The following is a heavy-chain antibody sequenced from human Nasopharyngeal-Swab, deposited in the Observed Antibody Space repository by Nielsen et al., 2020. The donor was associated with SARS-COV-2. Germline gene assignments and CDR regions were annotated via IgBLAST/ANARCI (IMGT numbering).Heavy chain of an antibody. CDR2: ISYDGSNK. Sequence: GGSLRLSCAASGFTFSNYAIHWVRQAPGKGLEWVGVISYDGSNKDYADSVKGRFTASRDNSKDTLYLQMNSLRTEDTAVYYCARTQAGYSYVVYYYGMDVWGQGTTVTVSS. D-gene: IGHD5-18*01. V-gene: IGHV3-30*04. J-gene: IGHJ6*02. CDR1: GFTFSNYA. CDR3: ARTQAGYSYVVYYYGMDV.